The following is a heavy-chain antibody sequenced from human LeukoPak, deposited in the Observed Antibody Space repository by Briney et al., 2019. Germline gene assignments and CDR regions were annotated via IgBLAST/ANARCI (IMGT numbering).Heavy chain of an antibody. D-gene: IGHD1-26*01. J-gene: IGHJ4*02. CDR1: GYYFTGQW. Sequence: GESLKISCQGSGYYFTGQWIGWVRQMPGKGLEWMGRIDPSDSYTNYSPSFQGHVTISADKSISTAYLQWSSLKASDTAMYYCARRYSGSYYHYFDYWGQGTLVTVSS. V-gene: IGHV5-10-1*01. CDR2: IDPSDSYT. CDR3: ARRYSGSYYHYFDY.